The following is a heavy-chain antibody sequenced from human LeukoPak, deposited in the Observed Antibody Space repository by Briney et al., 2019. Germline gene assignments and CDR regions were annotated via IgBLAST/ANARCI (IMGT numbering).Heavy chain of an antibody. CDR3: ASALLSTAAYFDY. CDR2: IYYSGST. V-gene: IGHV4-59*01. Sequence: SETLSLTCTVSGGSISSYYWSWIRQPPGKGLEWIGYIYYSGSTNYNPALKSRVTISVDTSKTHSSLNLSSVTAADTAVYYCASALLSTAAYFDYWGQGTLVTVSS. CDR1: GGSISSYY. J-gene: IGHJ4*02. D-gene: IGHD2-15*01.